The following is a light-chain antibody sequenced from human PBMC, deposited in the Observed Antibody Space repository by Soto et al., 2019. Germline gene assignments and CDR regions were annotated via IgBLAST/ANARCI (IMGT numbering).Light chain of an antibody. CDR1: QSVSRY. J-gene: IGKJ5*01. Sequence: DIVLTQSPATLSLSPGERTTLSCRASQSVSRYLAWYQQKPGPAPRLLIYDASNRATGIPARFSGSGSGTDFTLTISRLEAEDFAIYYCHQRSNRLSITFGQGTRLEIK. CDR2: DAS. V-gene: IGKV3-11*01. CDR3: HQRSNRLSIT.